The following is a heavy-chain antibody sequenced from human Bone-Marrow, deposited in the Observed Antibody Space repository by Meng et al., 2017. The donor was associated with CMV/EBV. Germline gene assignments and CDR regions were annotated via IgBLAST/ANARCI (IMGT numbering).Heavy chain of an antibody. V-gene: IGHV4-39*01. CDR3: AREYRSSWYGFDY. D-gene: IGHD6-13*01. Sequence: SETLSLTCTVSGGSISSSSYYWGWIRQPPGKGLEWIGSIYYSGRSYYNPALKSRVTTSVDTSKNQFSLKLNSVTAADTAVYYCAREYRSSWYGFDYWGQGTLVTVSS. CDR1: GGSISSSSYY. CDR2: IYYSGRS. J-gene: IGHJ4*02.